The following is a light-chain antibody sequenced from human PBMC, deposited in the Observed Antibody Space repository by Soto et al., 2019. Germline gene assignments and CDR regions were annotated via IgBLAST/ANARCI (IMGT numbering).Light chain of an antibody. CDR3: QQYKNWPT. J-gene: IGKJ1*01. CDR2: GAS. V-gene: IGKV3-15*01. Sequence: EIVLTQSPGTLSLSPGERATLSCRASQSVSSSYLAWYQQKPGQAPRLLIYGASTRTTGLPPRFSGSGSGTEFTLTISSLQSEDFALYYCQQYKNWPTFGQGTKVDIK. CDR1: QSVSSSY.